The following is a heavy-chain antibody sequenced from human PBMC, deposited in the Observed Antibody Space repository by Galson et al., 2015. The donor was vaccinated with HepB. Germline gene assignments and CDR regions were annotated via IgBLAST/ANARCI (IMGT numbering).Heavy chain of an antibody. CDR1: GFIFRSYG. J-gene: IGHJ4*02. CDR3: AKDPYLYSALAGTMAGFDY. Sequence: SLRLSCAASGFIFRSYGMHWVRQAPGKGLEWLAVIWYDGSNKYYADSVKGRLTISRDNSKNTLYLQMNSLRAEDTALYYCAKDPYLYSALAGTMAGFDYWGQGTLVTVSS. V-gene: IGHV3-33*06. CDR2: IWYDGSNK. D-gene: IGHD6-19*01.